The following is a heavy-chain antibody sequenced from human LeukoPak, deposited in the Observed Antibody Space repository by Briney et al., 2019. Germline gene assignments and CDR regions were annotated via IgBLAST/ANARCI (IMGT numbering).Heavy chain of an antibody. V-gene: IGHV5-51*01. CDR2: IYPGDSDT. Sequence: GESLKISCKGSGYSFTSYWIGWVRQMPGKGLEWMGIIYPGDSDTRYSPSFQGQVTISADKSISTAYLQWSSLKASDTAMYYCARLIHYYGSGSHNKNFDYWGQGTLVTVSS. CDR1: GYSFTSYW. J-gene: IGHJ4*02. D-gene: IGHD3-10*01. CDR3: ARLIHYYGSGSHNKNFDY.